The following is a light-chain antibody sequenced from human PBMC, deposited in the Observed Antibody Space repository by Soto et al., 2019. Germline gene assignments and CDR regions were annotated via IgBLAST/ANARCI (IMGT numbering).Light chain of an antibody. CDR3: QSYDSSLSGWV. J-gene: IGLJ1*01. Sequence: QSALTQPASVSGSPGQSITISCTGTSSDVGGYNYVSWYQLHPGKAPKLMIYEVTTRPSGISSRFSGSKSGTSASLAITGLQAEDEADYYCQSYDSSLSGWVFGTGTKLTVL. V-gene: IGLV2-14*01. CDR2: EVT. CDR1: SSDVGGYNY.